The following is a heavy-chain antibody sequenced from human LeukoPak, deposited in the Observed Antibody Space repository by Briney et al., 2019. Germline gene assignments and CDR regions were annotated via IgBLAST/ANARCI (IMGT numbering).Heavy chain of an antibody. J-gene: IGHJ6*02. D-gene: IGHD3-10*01. CDR3: ARELLLWFGEFSGYYYYGMDV. V-gene: IGHV4-59*01. CDR1: GGSISSYY. Sequence: SETLSLTCTVSGGSISSYYWSWIRQPPGKGLEWIGYIYYSGSTNYNPSLKSRVTISVDTSKNQFSLKLSSVTAADTAVYYCARELLLWFGEFSGYYYYGMDVWGQGTTVTVSS. CDR2: IYYSGST.